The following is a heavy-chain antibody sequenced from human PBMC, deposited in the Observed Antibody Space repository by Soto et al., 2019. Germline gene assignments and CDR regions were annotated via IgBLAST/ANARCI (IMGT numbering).Heavy chain of an antibody. CDR2: LNGGNGNT. CDR1: EYTFTSYT. J-gene: IGHJ4*02. CDR3: ARELQGLYYFDY. Sequence: QVQVLQSGAEVKKPGASVKVSCKASEYTFTSYTMHWVRQAPGQGLEWMGWLNGGNGNTKYSQKFQGRVTITRDTSASTAYMELSSLRSDDTAVYYCARELQGLYYFDYWGQGTLVTVSS. V-gene: IGHV1-3*01. D-gene: IGHD4-4*01.